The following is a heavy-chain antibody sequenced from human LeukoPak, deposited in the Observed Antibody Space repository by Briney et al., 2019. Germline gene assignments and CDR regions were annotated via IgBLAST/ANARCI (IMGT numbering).Heavy chain of an antibody. CDR1: GYTFTSYA. J-gene: IGHJ6*02. D-gene: IGHD2-2*01. Sequence: ASVKVSCKASGYTFTSYAMHWVRQAPGQRLEWMGWINAGNGNTKYSQKFQGRVTITRDTSASTAYMELSSLRSEDTAVYYCARVPYCSSTSCYGSRYYYYGMDVWGQGTTVTVSS. V-gene: IGHV1-3*01. CDR2: INAGNGNT. CDR3: ARVPYCSSTSCYGSRYYYYGMDV.